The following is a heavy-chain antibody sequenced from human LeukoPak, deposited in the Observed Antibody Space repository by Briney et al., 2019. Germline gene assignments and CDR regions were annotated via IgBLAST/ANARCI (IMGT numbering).Heavy chain of an antibody. V-gene: IGHV3-23*01. CDR1: GFTFSSYA. J-gene: IGHJ4*02. CDR2: ISGSGGST. D-gene: IGHD6-13*01. Sequence: GGSLRLSCAASGFTFSSYAMSWVRQAPGKGLEWVSAISGSGGSTYYADSVKGRFTISRDNSKNTLYLRMNSLRAEDTAVYYCAKEVWDSSSWYYFDYWGQGTLVTVSS. CDR3: AKEVWDSSSWYYFDY.